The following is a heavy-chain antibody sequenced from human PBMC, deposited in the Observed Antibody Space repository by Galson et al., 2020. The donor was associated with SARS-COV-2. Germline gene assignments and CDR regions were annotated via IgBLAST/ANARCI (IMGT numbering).Heavy chain of an antibody. J-gene: IGHJ5*02. Sequence: ASVKVSCKASGGTFSSYAISWVRQAPGQGLEWMGGIIPIFGTANYAQKFQGRVTITTDESTSTAYMELSSLRSEDTAVYYCATMGLRWGWCDPWGQGTLVTVSS. CDR1: GGTFSSYA. CDR3: ATMGLRWGWCDP. V-gene: IGHV1-69*05. CDR2: IIPIFGTA. D-gene: IGHD4-17*01.